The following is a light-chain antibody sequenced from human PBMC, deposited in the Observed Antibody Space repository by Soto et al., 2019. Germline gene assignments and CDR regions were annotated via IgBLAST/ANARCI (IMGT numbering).Light chain of an antibody. Sequence: QSVLTQPPSASGTPGQRVTLSCSGRTSNIGANTVGWFQQLPGTAPRVLIYVNDKRPSGVPDRFSGSKSGTSASLAISGLQSEDEADYYCAAWDDTLNGHVFGTGTKVPVL. CDR3: AAWDDTLNGHV. CDR2: VND. J-gene: IGLJ1*01. CDR1: TSNIGANT. V-gene: IGLV1-44*01.